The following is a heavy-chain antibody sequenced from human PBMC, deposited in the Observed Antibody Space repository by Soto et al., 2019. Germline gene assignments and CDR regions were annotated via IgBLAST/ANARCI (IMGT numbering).Heavy chain of an antibody. CDR2: IDPTGANT. CDR3: LSWFFAHFDY. D-gene: IGHD3-10*01. J-gene: IGHJ4*02. CDR1: GITFSRHA. V-gene: IGHV3-23*01. Sequence: EVQLLESGGALVQPGGSLRLSCAASGITFSRHAMTWVRQAPGTGLEWVSTIDPTGANTHYADSVKGRFTISRDNSRNRVVLKLNGLGGGDTALYFCLSWFFAHFDYWGQGPPVTVSS.